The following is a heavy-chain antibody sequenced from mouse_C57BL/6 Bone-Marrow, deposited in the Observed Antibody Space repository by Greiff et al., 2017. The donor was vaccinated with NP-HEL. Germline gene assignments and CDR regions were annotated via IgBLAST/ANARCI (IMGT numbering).Heavy chain of an antibody. CDR2: IHPSDSDT. CDR1: GYTFTSYW. Sequence: QVQLQQPGAELVKPGASVKVSCKASGYTFTSYWMHWVKQRHGQGLEWIGRIHPSDSDTNYNQKFKGKATLTVDKSSSTAYMQLSSLTSEDSAVYYSAMGLYYEYGEGDYYAMDYWGPGTSVTVSS. D-gene: IGHD2-4*01. CDR3: AMGLYYEYGEGDYYAMDY. V-gene: IGHV1-74*01. J-gene: IGHJ4*01.